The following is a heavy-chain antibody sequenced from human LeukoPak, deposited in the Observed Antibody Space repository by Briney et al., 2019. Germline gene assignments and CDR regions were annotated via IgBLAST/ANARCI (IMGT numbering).Heavy chain of an antibody. D-gene: IGHD2-15*01. CDR2: INTQGTYT. V-gene: IGHV3-74*01. CDR3: VIDLGDYNDF. Sequence: GGSLRLSCAVSGITFSSYWMHWVRQAPVRGLLWVSRINTQGTYTNYADSVKGRFTISRDNAKNTLYLQMSSLRADDTAVYYCVIDLGDYNDFWGQGTLVSVSS. J-gene: IGHJ4*02. CDR1: GITFSSYW.